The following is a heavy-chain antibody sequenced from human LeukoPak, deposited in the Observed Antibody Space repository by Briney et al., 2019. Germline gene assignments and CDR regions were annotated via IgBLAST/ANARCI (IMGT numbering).Heavy chain of an antibody. CDR1: GGSFSGYY. Sequence: SETLSLTCAVYGGSFSGYYWSWIRQPPGKGLEWIGEINHSGGTNYNPSLKSRVTISVDTSKNQFSLKLSSVTAADTAVYYCATGVHYYDSSGTNWFDPWGQGTLVTVSS. D-gene: IGHD3-22*01. CDR2: INHSGGT. CDR3: ATGVHYYDSSGTNWFDP. J-gene: IGHJ5*02. V-gene: IGHV4-34*01.